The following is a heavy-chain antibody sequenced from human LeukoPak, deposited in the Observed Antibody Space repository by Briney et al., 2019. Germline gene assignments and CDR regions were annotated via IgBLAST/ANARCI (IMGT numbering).Heavy chain of an antibody. D-gene: IGHD2-15*01. J-gene: IGHJ4*02. CDR2: ISAYNGNT. V-gene: IGHV1-18*04. Sequence: ASVKVSCKASGYTFTSYGISWVRQAPGQGLEWMGWISAYNGNTNYAQKFQGRVTMTRDTSTSTVYMELSSLRSEDTAVYYCARALIVGGSFDYWGQGTLVTVSS. CDR3: ARALIVGGSFDY. CDR1: GYTFTSYG.